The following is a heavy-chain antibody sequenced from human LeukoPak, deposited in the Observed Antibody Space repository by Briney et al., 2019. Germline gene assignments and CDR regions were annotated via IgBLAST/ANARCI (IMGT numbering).Heavy chain of an antibody. J-gene: IGHJ4*02. Sequence: GRYLRLSCAASGFTFRNYYMHWVRQAPGKGLEWVAVISLDGNNEYYADSVKGRFSLSRDNSMNTLYLQLNSLRTEDTAMYYCARDPERYYYDSSGYYPHYWGQGTLVTVSS. V-gene: IGHV3-30-3*01. CDR3: ARDPERYYYDSSGYYPHY. D-gene: IGHD3-22*01. CDR1: GFTFRNYY. CDR2: ISLDGNNE.